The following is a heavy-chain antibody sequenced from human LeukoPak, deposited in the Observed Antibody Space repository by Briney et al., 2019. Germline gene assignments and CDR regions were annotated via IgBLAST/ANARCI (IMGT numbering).Heavy chain of an antibody. V-gene: IGHV3-23*01. CDR1: GGSISSRSYY. D-gene: IGHD6-19*01. J-gene: IGHJ4*02. CDR3: AKPQEQWLERGYFDY. Sequence: ASETLSLTCTVSGGSISSRSYYWGWVRQAPGKGLEWVSAISGSGGSTYYADSVKGRFTISRDNSKNTLYLQMNSLRAEDTAVYYCAKPQEQWLERGYFDYWGQGTLVTVSS. CDR2: ISGSGGST.